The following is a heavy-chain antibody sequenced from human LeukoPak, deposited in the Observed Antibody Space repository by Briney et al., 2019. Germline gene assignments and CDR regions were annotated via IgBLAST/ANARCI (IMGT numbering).Heavy chain of an antibody. V-gene: IGHV3-21*04. CDR3: AKGPQLYSGYHPDY. Sequence: KAGGSLRLSCAASGFTFSSYSMNWVRQAPGKGLEWVSSISSSSSYIYYADSVKGRFTISRDNAKNSLYLQMNSLRVEDTAIYYCAKGPQLYSGYHPDYWGQGTLVTVSS. J-gene: IGHJ4*02. D-gene: IGHD5-12*01. CDR2: ISSSSSYI. CDR1: GFTFSSYS.